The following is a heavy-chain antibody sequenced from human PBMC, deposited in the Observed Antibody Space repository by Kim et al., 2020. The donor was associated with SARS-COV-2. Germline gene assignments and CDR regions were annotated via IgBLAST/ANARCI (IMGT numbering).Heavy chain of an antibody. CDR3: ARSYGSGSDAFHI. CDR2: INVGDGNT. D-gene: IGHD3-10*01. CDR1: GYIFTSYP. Sequence: ASVKVSCKASGYIFTSYPIHWVRQAPGQRLECMGWINVGDGNTKYSQKFQGRVTITRDTSTSTAYMQLSSLRSEDTAVYYCARSYGSGSDAFHIWGQGTM. J-gene: IGHJ3*02. V-gene: IGHV1-3*01.